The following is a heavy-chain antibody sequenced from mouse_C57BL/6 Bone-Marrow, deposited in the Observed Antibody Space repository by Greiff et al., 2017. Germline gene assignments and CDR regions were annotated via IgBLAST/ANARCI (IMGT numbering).Heavy chain of an antibody. CDR3: AKGRGMEGDDYDREIAY. D-gene: IGHD2-4*01. V-gene: IGHV1-50*01. CDR1: GYTFTSYW. J-gene: IGHJ3*01. CDR2: IDPSDSYT. Sequence: QVQLQQPGAELVKPGASVKLSCKASGYTFTSYWMQWVKQRPGQGLEWIGEIDPSDSYTNYNQKFKGKATLTVDTSSSTAYMQLSSLTSEDSAVYYCAKGRGMEGDDYDREIAYWGQGTLVTVSA.